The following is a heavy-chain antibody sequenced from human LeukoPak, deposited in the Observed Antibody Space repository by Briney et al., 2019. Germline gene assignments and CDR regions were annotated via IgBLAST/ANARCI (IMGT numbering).Heavy chain of an antibody. D-gene: IGHD5-24*01. Sequence: GGSLRLSCAASGFTFSSYWMSWVRQAPGKGLEWVANIKQDGSEKYYVDSVKGRFTISRDNAKNSLYLQMNGLRAEDTAVYYCARNIQWVQMATIYFDYWGQGTLVTVSS. V-gene: IGHV3-7*01. CDR3: ARNIQWVQMATIYFDY. CDR1: GFTFSSYW. J-gene: IGHJ4*02. CDR2: IKQDGSEK.